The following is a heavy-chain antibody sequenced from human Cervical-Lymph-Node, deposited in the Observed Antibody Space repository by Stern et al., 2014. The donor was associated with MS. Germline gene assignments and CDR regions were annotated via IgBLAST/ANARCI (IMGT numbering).Heavy chain of an antibody. CDR2: FDPEDGET. Sequence: QDQLVQSGAEVKKPGASVKASCKVSGYTLTELSMHWVRQAPGKGLEWMGGFDPEDGETIYAQKFQGRVTMTEDTSTDTAYMELSSLRSEDTAVYYCATDRDDFRSGYSAPTKGYGLDVWGQGTTVTVTS. J-gene: IGHJ6*02. CDR1: GYTLTELS. CDR3: ATDRDDFRSGYSAPTKGYGLDV. V-gene: IGHV1-24*01. D-gene: IGHD3-3*01.